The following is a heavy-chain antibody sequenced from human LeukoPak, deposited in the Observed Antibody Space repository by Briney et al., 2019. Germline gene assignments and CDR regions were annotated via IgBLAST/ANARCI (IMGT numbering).Heavy chain of an antibody. CDR1: GFTFSNCA. V-gene: IGHV3-23*01. CDR3: VRGSPWFADTNHAFDI. J-gene: IGHJ3*02. D-gene: IGHD3-10*01. Sequence: PGGSLRLSCAASGFTFSNCAMSWVRQAPGKGLEWVSAISGSGGSTYYADSVKGRFTISREDAKNSLFLQMNSLTAGDTALYYCVRGSPWFADTNHAFDIWGQGTMVTVSS. CDR2: ISGSGGST.